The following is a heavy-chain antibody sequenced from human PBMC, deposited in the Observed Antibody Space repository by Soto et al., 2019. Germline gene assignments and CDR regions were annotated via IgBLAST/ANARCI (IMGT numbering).Heavy chain of an antibody. CDR3: ARVLRVYAGAFDL. Sequence: EVQLVESGGGLVQPGGSLRLSCAASGFTFSSYEMNWVRQAPGKGLEWVSYISSSGSTIYYADSVKGRFTISRDNAKNSLSLQLNSLRAEDTAVYYWARVLRVYAGAFDLWVQGTMVTVSS. V-gene: IGHV3-48*03. J-gene: IGHJ3*01. CDR2: ISSSGSTI. D-gene: IGHD2-8*01. CDR1: GFTFSSYE.